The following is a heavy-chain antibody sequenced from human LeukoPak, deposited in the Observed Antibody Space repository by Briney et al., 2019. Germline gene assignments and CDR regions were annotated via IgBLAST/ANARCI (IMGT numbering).Heavy chain of an antibody. CDR1: GFTFSDFW. CDR2: ARNKANSYTT. V-gene: IGHV3-72*01. CDR3: ARVRYCSSTTCRGAFDI. D-gene: IGHD2-2*01. J-gene: IGHJ3*02. Sequence: GGSLRLSCAASGFTFSDFWMSWVRQAPGKGLEWVGRARNKANSYTTEYAASVKDRFTISRDDSENSLYLQMNSLKTEDTAVYYCARVRYCSSTTCRGAFDIWGQGTMVTVSS.